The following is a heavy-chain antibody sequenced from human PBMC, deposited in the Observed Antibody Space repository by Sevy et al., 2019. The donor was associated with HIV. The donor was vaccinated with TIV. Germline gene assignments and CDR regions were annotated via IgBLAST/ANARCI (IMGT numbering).Heavy chain of an antibody. CDR3: ARETYYYGSGISLYYYYYMDV. CDR1: GFTFSDYY. Sequence: GGSLRLSCAASGFTFSDYYMSWIRQAPGKGLEWVSYISSSGSTIYYADSVKGRFTISRDNAKNSLYLQMNSLRAKDTAVYYCARETYYYGSGISLYYYYYMDVWGKGTTVTVSS. CDR2: ISSSGSTI. D-gene: IGHD3-10*01. J-gene: IGHJ6*03. V-gene: IGHV3-11*04.